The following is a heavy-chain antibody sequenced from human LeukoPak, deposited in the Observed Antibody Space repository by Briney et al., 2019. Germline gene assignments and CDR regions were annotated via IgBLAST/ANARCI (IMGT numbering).Heavy chain of an antibody. D-gene: IGHD2-2*01. V-gene: IGHV4-4*07. J-gene: IGHJ6*03. Sequence: SETLSLTCTVSGGSISSYYWSWIRQPAGKGLEWIGRIYTSGSTNYNPCLKSRVTMSVDTSKNQFSLKLSSVTAADTAVYYCARDKVQVVPAAPREYYYYYYMDVWGKGTTVTVSS. CDR2: IYTSGST. CDR3: ARDKVQVVPAAPREYYYYYYMDV. CDR1: GGSISSYY.